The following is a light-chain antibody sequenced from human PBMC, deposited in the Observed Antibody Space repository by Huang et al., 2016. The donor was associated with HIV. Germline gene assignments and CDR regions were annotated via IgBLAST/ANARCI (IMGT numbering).Light chain of an antibody. CDR2: DAS. J-gene: IGKJ3*01. Sequence: EIVMTQSPATLSVSPGERATLSCRASQSVSRNLAWFQQKPGHAPRLLIYDASTRATGIPTRFSGSGSGTDFTLTISSLQSEDFVVYYCQQYNNWPRTFGPGTKVDFK. V-gene: IGKV3-15*01. CDR1: QSVSRN. CDR3: QQYNNWPRT.